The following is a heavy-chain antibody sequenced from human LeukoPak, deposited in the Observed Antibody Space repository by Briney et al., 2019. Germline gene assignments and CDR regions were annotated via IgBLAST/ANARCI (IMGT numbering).Heavy chain of an antibody. D-gene: IGHD3/OR15-3a*01. CDR2: ITKDGSAK. Sequence: GSLRLSCAASGFIFTNAWMTWVRQAPGKGLEWVATITKDGSAKYYVDSVKGRFTISRDDARNSVYLQMNTLRGEDTAAYYCTDPDWGWGQGTMVTVSS. CDR3: TDPDWG. CDR1: GFIFTNAW. V-gene: IGHV3-7*01. J-gene: IGHJ3*01.